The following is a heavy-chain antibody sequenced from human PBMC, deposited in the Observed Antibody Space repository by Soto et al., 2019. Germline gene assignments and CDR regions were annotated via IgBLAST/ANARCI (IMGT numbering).Heavy chain of an antibody. J-gene: IGHJ6*02. CDR2: INSDGSST. Sequence: EVQLVESGGGLVQPGGSVRLSCAASGFTFSSYWMHWVRQAPGKGLVWVSRINSDGSSTYYADSVKGRFTISRDNAKNTLYLQMHSLRAEDTAVYYCARAGGYDKVTLYYYGLDVWGQGTTVTVSS. CDR3: ARAGGYDKVTLYYYGLDV. D-gene: IGHD5-12*01. V-gene: IGHV3-74*01. CDR1: GFTFSSYW.